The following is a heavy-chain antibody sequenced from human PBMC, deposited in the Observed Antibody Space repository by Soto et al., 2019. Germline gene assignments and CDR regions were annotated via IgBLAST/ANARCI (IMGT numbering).Heavy chain of an antibody. J-gene: IGHJ6*02. Sequence: GGSLGLSCAASGFTFSSYWMSWVRQAPGKGLEWVANIKQDGSEKYYVDSVKGRFTISRDNAKNSLYLQMNSLRAEDTAVYYCARGGYSNPSGYYGMDVWGQGTTVTVSS. CDR2: IKQDGSEK. V-gene: IGHV3-7*01. D-gene: IGHD4-4*01. CDR1: GFTFSSYW. CDR3: ARGGYSNPSGYYGMDV.